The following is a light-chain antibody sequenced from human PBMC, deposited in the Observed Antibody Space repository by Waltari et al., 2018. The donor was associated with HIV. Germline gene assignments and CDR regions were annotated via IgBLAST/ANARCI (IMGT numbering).Light chain of an antibody. CDR2: EVS. V-gene: IGLV2-8*01. CDR3: SSYAGSTVI. J-gene: IGLJ2*01. Sequence: QSALTQPPSASGSPGQSVTISCTGTSSDVGVHKYVSWYQQHPGKAPKLIIYEVSKRPSGVPDRFSGSKSGNTASLTVSGLQADDEADFYCSSYAGSTVIFGGGTKLTVL. CDR1: SSDVGVHKY.